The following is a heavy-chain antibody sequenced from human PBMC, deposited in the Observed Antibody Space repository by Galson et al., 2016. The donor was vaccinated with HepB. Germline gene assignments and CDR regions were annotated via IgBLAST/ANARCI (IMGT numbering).Heavy chain of an antibody. Sequence: SLRLSCAASGFTFSSYAMNWVRQAPGKGLEWVSGISGSGGSTYYADSVKGRFTISRDNSKNTLYLQMNSLRAEDTAVYYCAREAIAAAGTHDAFDIWGQGTMVTVCS. CDR1: GFTFSSYA. CDR2: ISGSGGST. CDR3: AREAIAAAGTHDAFDI. D-gene: IGHD6-13*01. J-gene: IGHJ3*02. V-gene: IGHV3-23*01.